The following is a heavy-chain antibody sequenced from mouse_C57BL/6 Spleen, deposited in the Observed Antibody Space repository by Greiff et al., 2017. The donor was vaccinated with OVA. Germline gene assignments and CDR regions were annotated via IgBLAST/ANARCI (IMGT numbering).Heavy chain of an antibody. J-gene: IGHJ3*01. V-gene: IGHV1-15*01. CDR1: GYTFTDYE. D-gene: IGHD2-1*01. Sequence: QVQLKESGAELVRPGASVTLSCKASGYTFTDYEMHWVKQTPVHGLEWIGAIDPETGGTAYNQKFKGKAILTADKSSSTAYMELRSLTSEDSAVYYCTRPYGNLFAYWGQGTLVTVSA. CDR3: TRPYGNLFAY. CDR2: IDPETGGT.